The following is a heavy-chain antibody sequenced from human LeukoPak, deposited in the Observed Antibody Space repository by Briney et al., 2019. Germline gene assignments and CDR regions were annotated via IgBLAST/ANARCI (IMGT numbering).Heavy chain of an antibody. CDR3: ARDEVDTATGYYYYGMDV. V-gene: IGHV3-30-3*01. D-gene: IGHD5-18*01. Sequence: GRPLRLSCAASGFTFSSYAMHWVRQAPGKGLEWVAVISYDGSNKYYADSVKGRFTISRDNSKNTLYLQMNSLRAEDTAVYYCARDEVDTATGYYYYGMDVWGQGTTVTVSS. J-gene: IGHJ6*02. CDR1: GFTFSSYA. CDR2: ISYDGSNK.